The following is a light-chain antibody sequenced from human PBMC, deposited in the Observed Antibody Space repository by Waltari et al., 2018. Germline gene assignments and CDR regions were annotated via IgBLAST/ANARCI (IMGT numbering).Light chain of an antibody. J-gene: IGKJ5*01. CDR1: QSVSTN. CDR2: EAS. CDR3: QQYNHWPPIT. Sequence: EIVMPQSPATLSVSPGERATFSCRASQSVSTNLAWYQPKPSQAPRLLIYEASTRATSIPARFRGSGSGTDFTLTISSLQSEDSAVYYCQQYNHWPPITFGQGTRLEIK. V-gene: IGKV3-15*01.